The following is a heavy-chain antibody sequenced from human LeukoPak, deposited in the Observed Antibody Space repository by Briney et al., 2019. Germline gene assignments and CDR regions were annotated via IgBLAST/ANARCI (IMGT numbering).Heavy chain of an antibody. CDR3: ATSSKIVGATGGGYYFDY. V-gene: IGHV4-30-2*01. CDR2: IYHSGST. D-gene: IGHD1-26*01. J-gene: IGHJ4*02. Sequence: PSQTLSLTCTVSGGSISSGGYYWSWIRQPPGKGLEWIGYIYHSGSTYYNPSLKSRVTISVDRSKNQFSLKLSSVTAADTAVYYCATSSKIVGATGGGYYFDYWGQGTLVTVSS. CDR1: GGSISSGGYY.